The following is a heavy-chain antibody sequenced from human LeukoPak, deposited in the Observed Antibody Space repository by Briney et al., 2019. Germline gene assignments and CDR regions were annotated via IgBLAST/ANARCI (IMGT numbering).Heavy chain of an antibody. V-gene: IGHV4-4*07. J-gene: IGHJ4*02. CDR2: IYTSGST. D-gene: IGHD2-2*01. Sequence: KPSETLSLTCTVSGGSISSYYWSWIRQPAGKGLEWIGRIYTSGSTNYNPSLKSRVTMSVDTSKNQFSLKLSSVTAADTAVYYCARADVDCSSTSCYDYWGQGTLVTVSS. CDR1: GGSISSYY. CDR3: ARADVDCSSTSCYDY.